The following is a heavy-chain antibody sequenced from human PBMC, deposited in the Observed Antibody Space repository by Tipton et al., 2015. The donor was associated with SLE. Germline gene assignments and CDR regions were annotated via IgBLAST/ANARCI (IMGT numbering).Heavy chain of an antibody. CDR3: ARGSDGEYVRYFDV. CDR1: GGSISSSSYY. Sequence: TLSLTCTVSGGSISSSSYYWGWIRQPPGKGLEWIGNIYYSGSTYYNPSLKSRVTMSIDASTNQVSLRLSSVTAADTAVYYCARGSDGEYVRYFDVWGRGNLVTVSS. CDR2: IYYSGST. V-gene: IGHV4-39*07. J-gene: IGHJ2*01. D-gene: IGHD4-17*01.